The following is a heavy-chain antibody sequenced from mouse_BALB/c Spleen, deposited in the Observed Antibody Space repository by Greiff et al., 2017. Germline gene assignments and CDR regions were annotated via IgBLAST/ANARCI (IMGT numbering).Heavy chain of an antibody. CDR1: GYAFTNYL. V-gene: IGHV1-54*01. Sequence: QVQLKQSGAELVRPGTSVKVSCKASGYAFTNYLIEWVKQRPGQGLEWIGVINPGSGGTNYNEKFKGKATLTADKSSSTAYMQLSSLTSDDSAVYFCAIYYYGSDYAMDYWGQGTSVTVSS. CDR3: AIYYYGSDYAMDY. D-gene: IGHD1-1*01. CDR2: INPGSGGT. J-gene: IGHJ4*01.